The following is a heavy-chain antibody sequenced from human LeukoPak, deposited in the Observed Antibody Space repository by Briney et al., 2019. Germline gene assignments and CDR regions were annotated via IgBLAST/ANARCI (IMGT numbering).Heavy chain of an antibody. Sequence: GGSLRLSCAASGFTFSDYYMSWIRQAPGKGLEWVSMIYSDGSIFHADSVKGRFTMSRDNSRNTLDLQMNSLRVEDTAVYFCARDRRRLRGMNGDGDAFDIWGQGTMVTVSS. CDR3: ARDRRRLRGMNGDGDAFDI. CDR1: GFTFSDYY. D-gene: IGHD1-1*01. CDR2: IYSDGSI. V-gene: IGHV3-53*01. J-gene: IGHJ3*02.